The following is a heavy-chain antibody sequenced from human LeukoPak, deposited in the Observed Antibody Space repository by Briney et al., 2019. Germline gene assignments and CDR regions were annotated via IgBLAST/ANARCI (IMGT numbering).Heavy chain of an antibody. V-gene: IGHV3-53*05. D-gene: IGHD2-2*01. CDR1: GFAFTSNF. CDR2: IYGAGSI. CDR3: TKGLARYQLPTCDYYAMDV. J-gene: IGHJ6*02. Sequence: GGSLRLSCAISGFAFTSNFVSWVRQAPGKGLEWVSVIYGAGSIYYADSVSGRFTTSRDISKNTLYLRMSSLRTEDTAVYYCTKGLARYQLPTCDYYAMDVWGPGTTVTVSS.